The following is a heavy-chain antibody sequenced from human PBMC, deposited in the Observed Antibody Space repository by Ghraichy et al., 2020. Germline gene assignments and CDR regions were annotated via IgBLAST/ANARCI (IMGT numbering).Heavy chain of an antibody. CDR1: GFTFSSYW. Sequence: GGSLRLSCAASGFTFSSYWMSWVRQAPGKGLEWVANIKQDGSEKYYVDSVKGRFTISRDNAKNSLYLQMNSLRAEDTAVYYCARDQFSSSWTYYYYYYMDGWGKGTTVTVSS. D-gene: IGHD6-13*01. CDR3: ARDQFSSSWTYYYYYYMDG. J-gene: IGHJ6*03. V-gene: IGHV3-7*01. CDR2: IKQDGSEK.